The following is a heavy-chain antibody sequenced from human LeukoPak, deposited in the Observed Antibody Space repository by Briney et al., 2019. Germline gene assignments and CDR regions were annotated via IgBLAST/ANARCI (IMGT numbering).Heavy chain of an antibody. CDR3: ARAVRPPFESYNSSGVDV. CDR1: GFTFSSYG. J-gene: IGHJ6*04. V-gene: IGHV3-30*02. D-gene: IGHD6-6*01. Sequence: GGSLRLSCAASGFTFSSYGMHWVRQAPGKGLEWVAFIRYDGSNKYYADSVKGRFTISRDNAKNSLYLQMSSLRAEDTAVYYCARAVRPPFESYNSSGVDVWGKGTTVTVSS. CDR2: IRYDGSNK.